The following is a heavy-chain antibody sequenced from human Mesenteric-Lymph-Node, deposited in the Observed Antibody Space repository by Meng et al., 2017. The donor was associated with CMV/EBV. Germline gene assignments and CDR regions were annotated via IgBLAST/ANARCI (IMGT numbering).Heavy chain of an antibody. CDR2: IYNSGSST. Sequence: GESLKISCAASGFTFRHFAMNWIRQTTGKGLEWVSLIYNSGSSTFYADSVKGRFTVSRDNDKNTLYLQMNSLRGEDTAVYYCAKGVYGDYPYGMDVWGQGATVTVSS. V-gene: IGHV3-23*03. CDR3: AKGVYGDYPYGMDV. D-gene: IGHD4/OR15-4a*01. J-gene: IGHJ6*02. CDR1: GFTFRHFA.